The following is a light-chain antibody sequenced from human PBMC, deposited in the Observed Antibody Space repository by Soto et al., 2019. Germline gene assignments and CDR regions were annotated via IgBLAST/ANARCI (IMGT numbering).Light chain of an antibody. V-gene: IGKV3-15*01. CDR3: QQYDNWPLT. CDR1: QSVSNN. Sequence: EIVMTQSPATLSVSPGERATLSCRAGQSVSNNLAWYQQKPGQAPRFLIYAASSRAAGISARFSGSGSGTEFTLTISSLQSEDFAVYYCQQYDNWPLTFGGGTKVEIK. J-gene: IGKJ4*01. CDR2: AAS.